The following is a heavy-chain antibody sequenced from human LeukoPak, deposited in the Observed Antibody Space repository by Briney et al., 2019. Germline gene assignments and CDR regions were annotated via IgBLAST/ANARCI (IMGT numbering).Heavy chain of an antibody. D-gene: IGHD3-22*01. CDR3: AKDRITLVITIAFDI. J-gene: IGHJ3*02. V-gene: IGHV3-23*01. CDR2: ISDSGVGT. Sequence: GESLRLSCAASEFTFSTYAMSWVRQAPGKGLEWVSAISDSGVGTYYPDSVKGRFTISRDNSKTTLYLQMNSLRAEDTAVYYCAKDRITLVITIAFDIWGQGTMVTVSS. CDR1: EFTFSTYA.